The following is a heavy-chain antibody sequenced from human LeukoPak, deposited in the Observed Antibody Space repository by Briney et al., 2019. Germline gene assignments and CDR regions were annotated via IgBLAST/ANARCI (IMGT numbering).Heavy chain of an antibody. V-gene: IGHV4-4*07. Sequence: SETLSLTCTVSGGSISSYYWSWIRQPAGKGLEWIGRIYTSGSTNYNPSLKSPVTMSVDTSKNQFSLKLSSVTAADTAVYYCARVYSSGWYLDYWGQGTLVTVSS. CDR1: GGSISSYY. J-gene: IGHJ4*02. CDR2: IYTSGST. D-gene: IGHD6-19*01. CDR3: ARVYSSGWYLDY.